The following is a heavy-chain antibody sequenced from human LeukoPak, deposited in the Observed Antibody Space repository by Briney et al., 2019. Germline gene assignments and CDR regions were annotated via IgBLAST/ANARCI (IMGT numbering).Heavy chain of an antibody. CDR2: IYSGGNT. CDR3: AKEDLGYSYDSSDY. D-gene: IGHD5-18*01. J-gene: IGHJ4*02. Sequence: GGSLRLSCAASGFIVSSYYMSWVRQAPGKGLEWVSVIYSGGNTNYADSVKGRFTISRDNSKNTLYLQMNSLRAEDTAVYYCAKEDLGYSYDSSDYWGQGTLVTVSS. V-gene: IGHV3-53*01. CDR1: GFIVSSYY.